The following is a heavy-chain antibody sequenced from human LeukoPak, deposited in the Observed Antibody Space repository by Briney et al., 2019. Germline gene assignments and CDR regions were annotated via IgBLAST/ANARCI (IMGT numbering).Heavy chain of an antibody. CDR3: ARRRVSYSSGWDFDY. Sequence: SETLSLTCSVSGYSISNGYYWGWMRQPPGKGLEWIGSIYHSARTHYNPSLKSRVTISVDTSKNQFSLKLSSVTAADTAVYYCARRRVSYSSGWDFDYWGQGTLVTVSS. D-gene: IGHD6-19*01. CDR1: GYSISNGYY. V-gene: IGHV4-38-2*02. J-gene: IGHJ4*02. CDR2: IYHSART.